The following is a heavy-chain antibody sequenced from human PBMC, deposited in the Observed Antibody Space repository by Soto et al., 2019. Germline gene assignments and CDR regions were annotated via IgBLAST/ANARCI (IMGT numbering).Heavy chain of an antibody. V-gene: IGHV4-59*01. D-gene: IGHD3-10*01. J-gene: IGHJ4*02. Sequence: SETLSLTCTVSGGSTTSDYWSWIRQPPGKGLEWLGYIFHSLGAKYNPSLGSRGTISLDTSKNPLSLSLRSVSAADAANSLFVRVLNGSGDYWGQGTMVTVSS. CDR3: VRVLNGSGDY. CDR2: IFHSLGA. CDR1: GGSTTSDY.